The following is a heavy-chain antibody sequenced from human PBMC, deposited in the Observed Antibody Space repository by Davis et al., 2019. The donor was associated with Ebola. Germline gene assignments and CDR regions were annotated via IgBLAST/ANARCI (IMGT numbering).Heavy chain of an antibody. CDR2: ISGSGGST. Sequence: GESLKISCAASGFTFSSYAMSWVRQAPGKGLEWVSAISGSGGSTYYADSVKGRFTISRDNSKNTLYLQMNSLRAEDTAVYYCAKGLLSFDYWGQGTLVTVSS. J-gene: IGHJ4*02. CDR3: AKGLLSFDY. CDR1: GFTFSSYA. V-gene: IGHV3-23*01.